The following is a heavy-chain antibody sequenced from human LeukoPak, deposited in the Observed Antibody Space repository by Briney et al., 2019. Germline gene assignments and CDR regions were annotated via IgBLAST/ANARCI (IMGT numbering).Heavy chain of an antibody. CDR1: GFIFSNYG. CDR2: IWYDGSNK. J-gene: IGHJ4*02. D-gene: IGHD3-22*01. Sequence: GGSLRLSCAASGFIFSNYGMHWVRQAPGKGLEWVAVIWYDGSNKYYADSVKGRFTISRDNSKNTLYLQMSSLRAEDTAVYYCARDLTMYYYDSSGCLDYWGQGTLVTVSS. CDR3: ARDLTMYYYDSSGCLDY. V-gene: IGHV3-33*01.